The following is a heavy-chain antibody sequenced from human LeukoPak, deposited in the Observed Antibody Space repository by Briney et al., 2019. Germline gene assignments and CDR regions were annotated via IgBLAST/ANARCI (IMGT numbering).Heavy chain of an antibody. Sequence: SVKVSCKASGYTFTSYGISWVRQAPGQGLEWMGGIIPIFGTANYAQKFQGRVTITTDESTSTAYMELSSLRSEDTAVYYCARGSKDYDSSTGDYFDYWGQGTLVTVSS. CDR3: ARGSKDYDSSTGDYFDY. CDR2: IIPIFGTA. V-gene: IGHV1-69*05. J-gene: IGHJ4*02. D-gene: IGHD3-22*01. CDR1: GYTFTSYG.